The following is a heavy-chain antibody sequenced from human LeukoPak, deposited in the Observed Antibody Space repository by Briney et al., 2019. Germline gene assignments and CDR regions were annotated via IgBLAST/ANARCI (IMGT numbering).Heavy chain of an antibody. CDR3: TRDRGTYNWFDP. D-gene: IGHD2-15*01. CDR2: IDKKDNLYAT. Sequence: PGGSLRLSCAASGFTFSNYWMIWVRQAPGKGLEWVGHIDKKDNLYATAYAESVKGRFTISRDDSKDTAFLHMDSLKTEDTALYYCTRDRGTYNWFDPWGQGTLVTVSS. CDR1: GFTFSNYW. V-gene: IGHV3-73*01. J-gene: IGHJ5*02.